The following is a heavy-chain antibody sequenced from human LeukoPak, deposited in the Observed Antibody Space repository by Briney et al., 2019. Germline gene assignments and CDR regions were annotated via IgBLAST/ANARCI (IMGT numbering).Heavy chain of an antibody. Sequence: ASVKASCKASGYTFTSYDINWVRQATGQGLEWMGWMNPNSGNTGYAQKFQGRVTMTRNTSISTAYMELSSLRSKDTAVYYCARGRVSGWHNWFDPWGQGTLVTVSS. V-gene: IGHV1-8*01. D-gene: IGHD6-19*01. J-gene: IGHJ5*02. CDR2: MNPNSGNT. CDR3: ARGRVSGWHNWFDP. CDR1: GYTFTSYD.